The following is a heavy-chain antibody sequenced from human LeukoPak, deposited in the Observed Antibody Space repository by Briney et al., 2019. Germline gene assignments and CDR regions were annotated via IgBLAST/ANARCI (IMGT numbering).Heavy chain of an antibody. CDR1: GFTFSSYA. CDR2: ISGSGGST. Sequence: SGGSLRLSCAASGFTFSSYAMSWVRQAPGKGLEWVSAISGSGGSTDYAASVWGRFTISRDNAKNSLYLQMNSLRAEDTAVYYCARVGLLTEGFDAFDIWGQGTMVTVSS. CDR3: ARVGLLTEGFDAFDI. D-gene: IGHD2-15*01. V-gene: IGHV3-23*01. J-gene: IGHJ3*02.